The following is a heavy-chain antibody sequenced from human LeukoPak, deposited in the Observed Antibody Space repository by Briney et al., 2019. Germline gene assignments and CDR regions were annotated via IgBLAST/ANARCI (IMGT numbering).Heavy chain of an antibody. V-gene: IGHV4-59*01. CDR3: ARAGRYDSSGYYSTDAFDI. Sequence: SETLSLTCTVSGGSISSYCWSWIRQPPGKGLEWIGYIYYSGSTNYNPSLKSRVTISVDTSKNQFSLKLSSVTAADTAVYYCARAGRYDSSGYYSTDAFDIWGQGTMVTVSS. CDR1: GGSISSYC. J-gene: IGHJ3*02. D-gene: IGHD3-22*01. CDR2: IYYSGST.